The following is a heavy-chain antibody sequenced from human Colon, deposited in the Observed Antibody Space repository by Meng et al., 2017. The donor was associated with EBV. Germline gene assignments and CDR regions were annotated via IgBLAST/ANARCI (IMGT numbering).Heavy chain of an antibody. Sequence: EVQLVESGXGWVQPGGSLRLSCAASGFRFSDYDMDWVRQAPGKGLEWVGRIRNKANSYTTEYAASVKGRFTISRDDSRDSLYLQMNSLKTEDTAVYYCARDHWGSYDYWGQGTLVTVSS. J-gene: IGHJ4*02. CDR3: ARDHWGSYDY. V-gene: IGHV3-72*01. CDR1: GFRFSDYD. CDR2: IRNKANSYTT. D-gene: IGHD3-16*01.